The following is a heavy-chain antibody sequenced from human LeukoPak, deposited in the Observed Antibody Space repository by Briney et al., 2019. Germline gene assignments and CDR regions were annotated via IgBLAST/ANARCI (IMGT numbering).Heavy chain of an antibody. Sequence: GGSLRLSCAASGFSLTSYYMSWVRQAPGKGLEWVSSISSSSSYIYYADSVKGRFTISRDNAKNSLYLQMNSLRAEDTAVYYCARVVPPYGSGSRYYYMDVWGKGTTVTVSS. CDR3: ARVVPPYGSGSRYYYMDV. CDR2: ISSSSSYI. J-gene: IGHJ6*03. D-gene: IGHD3-10*01. V-gene: IGHV3-21*01. CDR1: GFSLTSYY.